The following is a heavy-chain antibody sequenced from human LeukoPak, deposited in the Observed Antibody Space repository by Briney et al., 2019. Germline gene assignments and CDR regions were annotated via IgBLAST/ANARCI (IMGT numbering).Heavy chain of an antibody. J-gene: IGHJ6*03. V-gene: IGHV3-53*01. Sequence: GGSLRLSCAASGFTVSSNYMSWVRRAPGKGLEWVSVIYSGGSTYYADSVKGRFTISRDNSKNTLYLQMNSLRAEDTAVYYCARGLWGQYYYDSSGNYYMDVWGKGTTVTVSS. CDR1: GFTVSSNY. CDR3: ARGLWGQYYYDSSGNYYMDV. CDR2: IYSGGST. D-gene: IGHD3-22*01.